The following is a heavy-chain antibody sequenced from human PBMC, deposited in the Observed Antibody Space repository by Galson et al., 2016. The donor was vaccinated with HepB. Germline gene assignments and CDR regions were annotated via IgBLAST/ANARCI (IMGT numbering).Heavy chain of an antibody. J-gene: IGHJ3*01. D-gene: IGHD3-9*01. CDR1: GFTFSTYA. CDR3: AKGPPVMTTLSYFDS. CDR2: ITSSGGRT. V-gene: IGHV3-23*01. Sequence: SLRLSCAASGFTFSTYAMSWVRQAPGKGLEWVSSITSSGGRTYYADSVKGRFTVSRDSSKNTLYLQMNSLRGEDTAVYYCAKGPPVMTTLSYFDSWGQGTMVTVSS.